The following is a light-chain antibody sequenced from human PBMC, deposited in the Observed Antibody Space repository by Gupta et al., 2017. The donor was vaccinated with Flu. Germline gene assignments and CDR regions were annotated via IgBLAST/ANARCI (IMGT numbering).Light chain of an antibody. V-gene: IGKV2-30*01. J-gene: IGKJ2*02. CDR1: QSREYSDGSYL. CDR3: MKGRPPWT. CDR2: EVS. Sequence: RVTLGPPAYIACSSCQSREYSDGSYLLNWLQQTPGQSPSRIIYEVSNRDCGPPNRFSGSWEGNDFTLKSSREEDEDVGVYCRMKGRPPWTFGQGTKLDIK.